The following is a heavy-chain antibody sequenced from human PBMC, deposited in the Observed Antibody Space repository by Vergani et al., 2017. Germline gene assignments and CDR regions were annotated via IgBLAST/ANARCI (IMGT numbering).Heavy chain of an antibody. CDR1: GFTFDDYG. CDR2: INWNGGST. D-gene: IGHD5-24*01. Sequence: EVQLVESGGGVVRPGGSLRLSCAASGFTFDDYGMSWVRQAPGKGLEWVSGINWNGGSTGYADSVKGRFTISRDNAKNSLYLQMNSLRAEDTALYHCAXEGASEMRNYYYYGMDVWGQGTTVTVSS. J-gene: IGHJ6*02. V-gene: IGHV3-20*01. CDR3: AXEGASEMRNYYYYGMDV.